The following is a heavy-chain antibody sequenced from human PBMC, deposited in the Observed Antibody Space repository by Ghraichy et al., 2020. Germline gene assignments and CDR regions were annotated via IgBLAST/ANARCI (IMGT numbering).Heavy chain of an antibody. CDR3: ARAETWVAS. CDR2: INEDGSEI. J-gene: IGHJ5*02. Sequence: GESLNISCTVSGFTFSTYWMTWLRQGPGKGLEWVANINEDGSEIHYVDSVRGRFTVSRDNAKNSLFLQMNSLRAEDTAVYYCARAETWVASWGQGTLVTVSS. V-gene: IGHV3-7*03. CDR1: GFTFSTYW. D-gene: IGHD2-15*01.